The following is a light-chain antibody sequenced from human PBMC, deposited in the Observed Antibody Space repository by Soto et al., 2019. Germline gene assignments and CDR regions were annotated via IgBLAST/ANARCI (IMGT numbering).Light chain of an antibody. CDR1: SSDVGAYDY. V-gene: IGLV2-14*01. CDR2: EVN. CDR3: ASYTNIRTYV. Sequence: QSALTQPASVSGSPGQSVTISCAGTSSDVGAYDYVSWYQHHPGKAPKLLIYEVNNRPSGVSTRLSGSKSGNTASLTISGLQTEDEADYYCASYTNIRTYVFGTGTKVTLL. J-gene: IGLJ1*01.